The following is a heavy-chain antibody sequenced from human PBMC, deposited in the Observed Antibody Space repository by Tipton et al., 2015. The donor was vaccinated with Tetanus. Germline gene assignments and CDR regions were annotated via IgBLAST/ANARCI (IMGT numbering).Heavy chain of an antibody. V-gene: IGHV3-33*01. D-gene: IGHD2-15*01. Sequence: SLRLSCAASGFIFSSYGIHWVRQAPGKGLEWVAVSWYDGTDKYYADSVKGRFTISRDNSKNTLYLQMNSLRAGDTAVYYCAREAECSGGSCFSGDFDNWGQGTQGTVSS. CDR3: AREAECSGGSCFSGDFDN. J-gene: IGHJ4*02. CDR1: GFIFSSYG. CDR2: SWYDGTDK.